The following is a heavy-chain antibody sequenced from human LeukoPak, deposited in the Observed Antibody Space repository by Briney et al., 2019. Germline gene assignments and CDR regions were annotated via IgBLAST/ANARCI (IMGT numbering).Heavy chain of an antibody. CDR3: AKSAGYSSSWHKFDY. V-gene: IGHV3-30-3*02. CDR1: GFTFSSYA. D-gene: IGHD6-13*01. CDR2: ISYDGSNK. J-gene: IGHJ4*02. Sequence: RTGGSLRLSCAASGFTFSSYAMHWVRQAPGKGLEWVAVISYDGSNKYYADSVKGRFTISRDNSKNTLYLQMNSLRAEDTAVYYCAKSAGYSSSWHKFDYWGQGTLVTVSS.